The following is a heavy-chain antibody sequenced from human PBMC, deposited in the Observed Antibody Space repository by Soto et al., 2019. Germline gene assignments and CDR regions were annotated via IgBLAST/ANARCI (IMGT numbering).Heavy chain of an antibody. CDR2: IYWNDDK. Sequence: GSGPTLVNPTQTLTLTCTFSGFSLSTSGVGVGWIRQPPGKALEWLALIYWNDDKRYSPSPKSRLTITKDTSKNQVVLTMTNMDPVDTATYYCAHRLGRDIVVVAFDYWGQGTLVTVSS. J-gene: IGHJ4*02. V-gene: IGHV2-5*01. D-gene: IGHD2-15*01. CDR1: GFSLSTSGVG. CDR3: AHRLGRDIVVVAFDY.